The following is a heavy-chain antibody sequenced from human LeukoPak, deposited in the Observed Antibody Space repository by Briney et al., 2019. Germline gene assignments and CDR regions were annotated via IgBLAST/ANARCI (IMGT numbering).Heavy chain of an antibody. J-gene: IGHJ4*01. V-gene: IGHV3-7*01. D-gene: IGHD3-10*01. Sequence: GGSLRLSCTASGFTFSTSWMAWVRQTPGRGLEWVANINIDGTVKNHVDSVKGRFTISRDSAKNSLFLQMNSLRGEDSAVYYCARDRGYSTFDYWGQGTQVTVSS. CDR1: GFTFSTSW. CDR3: ARDRGYSTFDY. CDR2: INIDGTVK.